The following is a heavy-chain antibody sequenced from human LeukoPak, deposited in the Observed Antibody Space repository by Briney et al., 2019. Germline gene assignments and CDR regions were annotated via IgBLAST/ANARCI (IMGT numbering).Heavy chain of an antibody. V-gene: IGHV1-2*02. Sequence: ASVKVSCKASGYTFTGYYMHWVRQAPGQGLEWMGWINPNSGGTNYAQKFRGRVTMTRDTSISTAYMELSRPRSDDTAVYYCARGDNSEGAFDIWGQGTMVTVSS. D-gene: IGHD3-22*01. CDR2: INPNSGGT. J-gene: IGHJ3*02. CDR1: GYTFTGYY. CDR3: ARGDNSEGAFDI.